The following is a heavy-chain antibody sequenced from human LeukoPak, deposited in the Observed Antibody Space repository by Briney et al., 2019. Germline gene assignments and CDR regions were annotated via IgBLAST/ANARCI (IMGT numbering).Heavy chain of an antibody. V-gene: IGHV1-69*10. CDR2: IIPMFGMT. D-gene: IGHD6-6*01. CDR1: GGTFGNSS. J-gene: IGHJ4*02. Sequence: ASVKVSCKASGGTFGNSSVSWVRQAPGQGLEWMGGIIPMFGMTNSAQNYKDRLTITADTSTGTAFMDLSRLRSEDTAVYYCARSLSSSHPFFDYWGQGTLVTVSS. CDR3: ARSLSSSHPFFDY.